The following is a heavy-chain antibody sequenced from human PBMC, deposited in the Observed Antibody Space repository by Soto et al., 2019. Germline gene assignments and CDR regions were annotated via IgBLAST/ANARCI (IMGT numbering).Heavy chain of an antibody. CDR2: ITYDGSST. V-gene: IGHV3-30*18. D-gene: IGHD3-10*01. CDR1: GLTFSGYG. CDR3: AKDQMGRGWRTLDS. J-gene: IGHJ4*02. Sequence: QVQMVESGGGVVQPGTSLRLSCVVTGLTFSGYGMHWVRQAPGKGLEWVADITYDGSSTYYADAVKGRFTDSRDNSKNILYLQMTSLRGDDTAMYYCAKDQMGRGWRTLDSWGQGTLVIVSS.